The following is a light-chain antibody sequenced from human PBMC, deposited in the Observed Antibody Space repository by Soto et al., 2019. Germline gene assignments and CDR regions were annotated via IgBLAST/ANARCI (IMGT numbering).Light chain of an antibody. CDR3: HQRSNWPLT. Sequence: EIVLTQSPATLSLSPGERATLSCRASQSVNNYLAWYQQKPGQAPRLLIYDASIRATDIPARFSGSGSGTGFTLTISSLEPEDFATYYCHQRSNWPLTFGGGTKVEIK. J-gene: IGKJ4*01. CDR1: QSVNNY. V-gene: IGKV3-11*01. CDR2: DAS.